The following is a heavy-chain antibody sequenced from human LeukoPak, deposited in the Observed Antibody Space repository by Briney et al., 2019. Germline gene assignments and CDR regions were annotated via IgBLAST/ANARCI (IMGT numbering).Heavy chain of an antibody. CDR1: GYTFTGYY. CDR2: ISAYNDNT. Sequence: ASVKVSCKASGYTFTGYYMHWVRQAPGQGLEWMGWISAYNDNTYYAQKLQGRVTMTTDTSTSTAYMELRSLRSDDTAVYFCARDDYYGSGREYWGQGTLVTVSS. J-gene: IGHJ4*02. V-gene: IGHV1-18*04. D-gene: IGHD3-10*01. CDR3: ARDDYYGSGREY.